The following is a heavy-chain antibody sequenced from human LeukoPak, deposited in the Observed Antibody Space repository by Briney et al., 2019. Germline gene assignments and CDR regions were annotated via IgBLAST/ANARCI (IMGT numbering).Heavy chain of an antibody. CDR3: AARPLMPPRFDY. CDR2: ISNGGGTA. Sequence: GGSLRLSCAASGFTFSTYPMSWVRQAPGKGLQWVSAISNGGGTAYYVESVKGRFTISRDNSKSTLYLQMNSLRAEDTAIYYCAARPLMPPRFDYWGQGALVTVSA. V-gene: IGHV3-23*01. J-gene: IGHJ4*02. D-gene: IGHD2-2*01. CDR1: GFTFSTYP.